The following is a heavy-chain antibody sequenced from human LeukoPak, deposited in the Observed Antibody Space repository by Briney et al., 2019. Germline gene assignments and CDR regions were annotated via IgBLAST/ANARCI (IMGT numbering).Heavy chain of an antibody. CDR1: GFTFDDYG. V-gene: IGHV3-20*04. J-gene: IGHJ6*03. CDR2: INWNGGST. Sequence: GGSLRLSCAASGFTFDDYGMSWVRQAPGKGLEWVSGINWNGGSTGYADSVKGRFTISRDNAKNSLYLQMNSLRAEDTALYYCARVNLSGSWYRYYYYYMDVWGKGTTVTVSS. D-gene: IGHD6-13*01. CDR3: ARVNLSGSWYRYYYYYMDV.